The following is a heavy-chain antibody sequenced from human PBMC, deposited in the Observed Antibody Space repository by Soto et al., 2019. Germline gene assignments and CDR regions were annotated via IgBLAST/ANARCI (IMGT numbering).Heavy chain of an antibody. D-gene: IGHD6-6*01. J-gene: IGHJ5*02. CDR2: IWYDGSNK. CDR3: AREWRESSSEYWFDP. V-gene: IGHV3-33*01. Sequence: GGSLRLSCAASGFTFSSYGMHWVRQAPGKGLEWVAVIWYDGSNKYYADSVKGRFTISRDNSRNTLYLQMNSLRAEDTAVYYCAREWRESSSEYWFDPWGQGTLVTVSS. CDR1: GFTFSSYG.